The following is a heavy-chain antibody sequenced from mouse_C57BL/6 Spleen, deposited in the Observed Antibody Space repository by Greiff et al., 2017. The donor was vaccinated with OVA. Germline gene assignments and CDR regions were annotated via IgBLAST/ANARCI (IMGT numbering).Heavy chain of an antibody. CDR3: ARDNYGSSSKGGYFDY. CDR2: IDPSDSET. CDR1: GYTFTSYW. Sequence: VQLQQPGAELVRPGSSVKLSCKASGYTFTSYWMHWVKQRPIQGLEWIGNIDPSDSETHYNQKFKDKATLTVDKSSSTAYMQLSSLTSEDSAVYYCARDNYGSSSKGGYFDYWGQGTTLTVSS. V-gene: IGHV1-52*01. J-gene: IGHJ2*01. D-gene: IGHD1-1*01.